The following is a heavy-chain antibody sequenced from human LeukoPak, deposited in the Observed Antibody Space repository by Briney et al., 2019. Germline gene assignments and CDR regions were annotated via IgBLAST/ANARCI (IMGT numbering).Heavy chain of an antibody. D-gene: IGHD4-17*01. V-gene: IGHV3-23*01. CDR2: ISASGGST. CDR3: ARDRGCYYYGEGSNWFDP. J-gene: IGHJ5*02. Sequence: GGSLRLSCEASGFTFSSYAMSWVRQAPGKGLEWVSAISASGGSTYYADYVKGRFTISRDDANNSPYMQMNTLRSDATDVYYCARDRGCYYYGEGSNWFDPWGQGTLLTVSS. CDR1: GFTFSSYA.